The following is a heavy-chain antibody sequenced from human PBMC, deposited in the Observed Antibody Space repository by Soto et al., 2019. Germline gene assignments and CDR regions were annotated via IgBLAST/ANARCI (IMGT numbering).Heavy chain of an antibody. D-gene: IGHD5-18*01. CDR2: IYYSGST. CDR3: ARGYSSLYYFDY. J-gene: IGHJ4*02. V-gene: IGHV4-31*03. Sequence: SETLSLTCTFSRVSISSGGYYWSWIRQHPGKGLEWIGYIYYSGSTYYNPSLKSRVTISVDTSKNQFSLKLSSVTAADTAVYYCARGYSSLYYFDYWGQGTLVTVSS. CDR1: RVSISSGGYY.